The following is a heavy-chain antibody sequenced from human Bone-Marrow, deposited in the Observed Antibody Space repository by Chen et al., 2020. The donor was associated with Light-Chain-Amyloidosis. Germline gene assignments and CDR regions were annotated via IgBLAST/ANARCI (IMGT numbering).Heavy chain of an antibody. CDR2: IYPDDSDA. V-gene: IGHV5-51*01. CDR3: ARRRDGYNFDY. CDR1: GYNFPNYW. J-gene: IGHJ4*02. D-gene: IGHD5-12*01. Sequence: EVQLEQSGPEVKKPGESLKISCKGSGYNFPNYWIGWVRQMPGKGLAWMGVIYPDDSDARYSPSFEGQVTISADKSITTAYLQWRSLKASDTAMYYCARRRDGYNFDYWGQGTLVTVSS.